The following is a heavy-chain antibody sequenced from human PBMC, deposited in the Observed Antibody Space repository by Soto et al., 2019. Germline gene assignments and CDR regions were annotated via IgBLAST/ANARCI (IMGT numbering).Heavy chain of an antibody. CDR1: GFTFSNAW. CDR2: IKSKTDGGTT. D-gene: IGHD3-22*01. CDR3: TTVTYYYDTASAFDI. J-gene: IGHJ3*02. V-gene: IGHV3-15*01. Sequence: GGSLRLSCAASGFTFSNAWMSWVRQAPGKGLEWVGRIKSKTDGGTTDHAAPVKGRFTISRDDSKNTLYLQMNSLKTEDTAVYYCTTVTYYYDTASAFDIWGQGTMVTVS.